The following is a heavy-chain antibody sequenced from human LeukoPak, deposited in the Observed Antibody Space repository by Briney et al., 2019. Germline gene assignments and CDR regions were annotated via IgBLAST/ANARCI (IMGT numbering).Heavy chain of an antibody. V-gene: IGHV3-23*01. CDR1: GFTFSSYA. CDR3: AKDRVVAAGTTSDYFDY. D-gene: IGHD2-15*01. Sequence: GGSLRLSCAASGFTFSSYAMSWVRQAPGKGLEWVSSISGSGGVTYYADSVKGRFTISRDNSKNTLFLQLDSLGAEDTAIYYCAKDRVVAAGTTSDYFDYWGQGTRVTVSS. J-gene: IGHJ4*02. CDR2: ISGSGGVT.